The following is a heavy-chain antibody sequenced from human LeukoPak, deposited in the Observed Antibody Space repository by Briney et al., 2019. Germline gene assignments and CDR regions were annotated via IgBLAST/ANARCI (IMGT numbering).Heavy chain of an antibody. J-gene: IGHJ4*02. D-gene: IGHD4-17*01. V-gene: IGHV3-23*01. CDR2: LSSSGGST. Sequence: PGGSLRLSCVASGFFFSNYDMNWVRQAPGKGREWVSGLSSSGGSTFYADSVKGRFTISGDNSKNTVYLQMNSLRGEDTAIYYCARGVTVTTDFWGQGTLVTVSS. CDR3: ARGVTVTTDF. CDR1: GFFFSNYD.